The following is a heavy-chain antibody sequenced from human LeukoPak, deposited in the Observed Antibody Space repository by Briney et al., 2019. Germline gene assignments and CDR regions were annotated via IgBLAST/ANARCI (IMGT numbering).Heavy chain of an antibody. CDR3: ARVRYSGFYFDH. V-gene: IGHV3-11*04. CDR1: GFTFSDYY. D-gene: IGHD3-9*01. J-gene: IGHJ4*02. CDR2: ISSSGSTL. Sequence: GGSLRLSCAASGFTFSDYYMTWIRQAPGKGLEWVSYISSSGSTLYYADSVKGRFTISRDNAKNSLYLQMNSLRAEDTALYYCARVRYSGFYFDHWGQGTLVTVSS.